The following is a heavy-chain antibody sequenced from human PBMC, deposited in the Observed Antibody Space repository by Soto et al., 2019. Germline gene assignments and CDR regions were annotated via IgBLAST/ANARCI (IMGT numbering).Heavy chain of an antibody. CDR2: VSGSSRYI. D-gene: IGHD1-26*01. J-gene: IGHJ4*02. Sequence: EVQVVESGGGLVKPGGSLRLSCAASGFTFSKYSMNWVRQAPGKGLEWVSSVSGSSRYIYYGDSVKGRFTISRDNARNSVFLQMNSLRADDTALYYCAILVGPPSVGATTRPRGNWGQGTPVTVS. CDR3: AILVGPPSVGATTRPRGN. CDR1: GFTFSKYS. V-gene: IGHV3-21*06.